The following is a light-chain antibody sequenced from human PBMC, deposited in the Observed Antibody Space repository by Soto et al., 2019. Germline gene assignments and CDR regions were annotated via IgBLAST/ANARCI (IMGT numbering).Light chain of an antibody. Sequence: DIQLTQSPSFLSASVGDRVTITCRASQGISSYLAWYQQKPGKAPKLLIYAASTLQSGVPPRFSGSGSGTGFTLTISSLQPEDFATYYCQQLNGYPPTFGGGTKVEIK. V-gene: IGKV1-9*01. J-gene: IGKJ4*01. CDR1: QGISSY. CDR3: QQLNGYPPT. CDR2: AAS.